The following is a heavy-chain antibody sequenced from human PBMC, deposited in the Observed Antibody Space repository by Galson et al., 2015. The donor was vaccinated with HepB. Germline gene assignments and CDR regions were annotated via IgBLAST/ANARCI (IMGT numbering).Heavy chain of an antibody. V-gene: IGHV3-30*02. Sequence: SLRLSCAASGFTFSSYAMDWVRQVPGKGLEWVAFIGSDGSTRSYADSVKGRFTISRDKSKNTLYVQMDSLRAEDTAVYYCATGAVYCFVNWGQGTLVTVSS. CDR1: GFTFSSYA. CDR3: ATGAVYCFVN. J-gene: IGHJ4*02. CDR2: IGSDGSTR.